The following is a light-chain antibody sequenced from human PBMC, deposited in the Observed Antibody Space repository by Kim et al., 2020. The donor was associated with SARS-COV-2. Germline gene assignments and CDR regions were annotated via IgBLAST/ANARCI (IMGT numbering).Light chain of an antibody. V-gene: IGKV1-8*01. CDR2: AAS. Sequence: AAKGDRGTITCRASEGISSYLAWYQQKPGKAPKLLIYAASTLQSGVPPRFSGSGSGTEFTLTISCLQSEDFATYYCQQYYNYPWTFGQGTKVDIK. J-gene: IGKJ1*01. CDR1: EGISSY. CDR3: QQYYNYPWT.